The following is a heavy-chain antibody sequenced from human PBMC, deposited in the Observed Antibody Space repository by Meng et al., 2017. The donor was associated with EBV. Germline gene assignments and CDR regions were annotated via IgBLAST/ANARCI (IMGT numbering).Heavy chain of an antibody. CDR3: ANNAY. CDR2: IIVSGGST. V-gene: IGHV3-23*04. CDR1: GFTFTSYG. J-gene: IGHJ4*02. Sequence: EVMMVESWGGLVLAGGCLCLYRGPSGFTFTSYGMGWVRQAREKVVEWVPDIIVSGGSTYYADSVNGLLTISREKYKNTLYLQMKSLTAEDTVVYYCANNAYWGQGTLVTVSS.